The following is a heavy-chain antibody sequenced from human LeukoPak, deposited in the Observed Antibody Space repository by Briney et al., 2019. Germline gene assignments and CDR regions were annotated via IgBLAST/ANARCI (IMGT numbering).Heavy chain of an antibody. V-gene: IGHV3-33*01. CDR3: ARDQESTMVRGVIITPLDY. D-gene: IGHD3-10*01. CDR2: IWYDGSNK. CDR1: GFTFSSYG. J-gene: IGHJ4*02. Sequence: GGSLRLSCAASGFTFSSYGMHWVRQAPGKGLEWVAVIWYDGSNKYYADSVKGRLTISRDNSKNTLYLQMNSLRAEDTAVYYCARDQESTMVRGVIITPLDYWGQGTLVTVSS.